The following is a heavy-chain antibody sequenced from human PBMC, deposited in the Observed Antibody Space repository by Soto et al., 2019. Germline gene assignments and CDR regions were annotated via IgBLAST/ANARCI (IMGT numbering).Heavy chain of an antibody. D-gene: IGHD3-10*02. CDR2: ISYHGSLQ. Sequence: QVQLVESGGGVVQPGRSLGLSCEASGFTFSSYGMHWVRQAPGRGLEWVAVISYHGSLQYYADSVRGRFTISRDNSKNTLYLHMHGLTAEDTAVYYCAKELAEGINTSSFYVYWGQGTLVTVSS. V-gene: IGHV3-30*18. CDR1: GFTFSSYG. CDR3: AKELAEGINTSSFYVY. J-gene: IGHJ4*02.